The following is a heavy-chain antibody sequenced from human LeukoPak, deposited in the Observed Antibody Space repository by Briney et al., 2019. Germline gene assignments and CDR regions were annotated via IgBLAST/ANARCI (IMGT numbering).Heavy chain of an antibody. CDR2: TYYSGST. CDR1: GRSISSYY. J-gene: IGHJ6*02. D-gene: IGHD1-26*01. Sequence: SETLSLTCTVSGRSISSYYWNWIRQPPGKGLEWIGYTYYSGSTNYNPSLKSRVTISVDTSKNQFSLKLSSVTAADTAVYYCARESGGRSYYYGMDVWGQGTTVTVSS. CDR3: ARESGGRSYYYGMDV. V-gene: IGHV4-59*01.